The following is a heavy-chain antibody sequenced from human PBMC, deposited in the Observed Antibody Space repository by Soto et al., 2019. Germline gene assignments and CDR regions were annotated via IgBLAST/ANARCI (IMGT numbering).Heavy chain of an antibody. CDR3: ANNYYDSSGYYYIDS. CDR1: GASISSGDYF. V-gene: IGHV4-30-4*01. D-gene: IGHD3-22*01. Sequence: ASETLSLTCTVSGASISSGDYFWSWIRQSPGKGLQWIGYIYDSGSSYYNPSLKSRVTMSVDTSKNQFSLKLSSVTAADTAVYYCANNYYDSSGYYYIDSWGQGTLVTVSS. CDR2: IYDSGSS. J-gene: IGHJ4*02.